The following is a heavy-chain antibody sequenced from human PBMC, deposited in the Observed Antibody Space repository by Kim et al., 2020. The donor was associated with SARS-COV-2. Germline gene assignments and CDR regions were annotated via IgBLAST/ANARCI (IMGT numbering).Heavy chain of an antibody. CDR1: GFTFSDYY. D-gene: IGHD5-12*01. J-gene: IGHJ5*02. V-gene: IGHV3-11*06. CDR3: ARGGYSGWNRNWFDP. CDR2: ISSSSSYT. Sequence: GGTLRLSCAASGFTFSDYYMSWIRQAPGKGLEWVSYISSSSSYTNYADSVKGRFTISRDNAKNSLYLQMNSLRAEDTAVYYCARGGYSGWNRNWFDPWGQGTLVTVSS.